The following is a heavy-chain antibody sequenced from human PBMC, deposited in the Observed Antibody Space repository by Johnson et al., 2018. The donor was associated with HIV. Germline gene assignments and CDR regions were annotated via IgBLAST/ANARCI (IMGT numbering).Heavy chain of an antibody. J-gene: IGHJ3*02. CDR2: ISGSGGST. V-gene: IGHV3-23*04. D-gene: IGHD5-24*01. CDR1: GFTVSSNY. CDR3: AKEGMGWLHHDAFDI. Sequence: VQLVESGGGVVQPGRSLRLSCAASGFTVSSNYMSWVRQAPGKGLEWVSVISGSGGSTYYADSVKGRFTISRDNSKNTLYLQMNSLRAEDTAVYYCAKEGMGWLHHDAFDIWGQGTMVTVSS.